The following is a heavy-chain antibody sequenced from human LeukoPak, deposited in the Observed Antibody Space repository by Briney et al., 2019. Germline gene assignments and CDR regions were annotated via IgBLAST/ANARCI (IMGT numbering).Heavy chain of an antibody. CDR3: ATAGPSDY. V-gene: IGHV4-4*07. J-gene: IGHJ4*02. Sequence: PAETLSLTCTVSGGSISSYYGSWIRQPGGKGVEWIGRIYSSGSTNYNPSLKRGVTISGDTYKNQCSLTLSSVTAADTAVYSCATAGPSDYWGQGTLVTVSS. CDR1: GGSISSYY. CDR2: IYSSGST. D-gene: IGHD6-19*01.